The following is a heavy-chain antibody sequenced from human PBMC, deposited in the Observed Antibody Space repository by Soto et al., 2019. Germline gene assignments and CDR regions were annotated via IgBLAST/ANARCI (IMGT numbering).Heavy chain of an antibody. Sequence: PGGSLRLSCAASGFTFSSYAMHWVRQAPCKGLEWVAVISYDGSNKYYADSVKGRFTISRDNSKNTLYLQMNSLRAEDTAVYYCARDKGYCSGGSCYSVPYYYWGQGTLVTVS. CDR1: GFTFSSYA. D-gene: IGHD2-15*01. CDR3: ARDKGYCSGGSCYSVPYYY. V-gene: IGHV3-30-3*01. J-gene: IGHJ4*02. CDR2: ISYDGSNK.